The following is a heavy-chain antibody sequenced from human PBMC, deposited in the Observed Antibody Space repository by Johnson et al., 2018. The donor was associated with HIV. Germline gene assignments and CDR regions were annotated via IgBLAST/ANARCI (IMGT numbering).Heavy chain of an antibody. CDR2: ISYDGSNK. D-gene: IGHD3-16*02. J-gene: IGHJ3*02. CDR1: GFTFSSYA. Sequence: QVLLVESGGGVVQPGRSLRLSCAASGFTFSSYAMHWVRQAPGKGLEWVAVISYDGSNKYYADSVKGRFTISRDNSKNTLYLQMNSLRAGDTAVYYCAREARGLWRLRLGELSFLPNLHAFDIWGQGTMVTVSS. CDR3: AREARGLWRLRLGELSFLPNLHAFDI. V-gene: IGHV3-30*04.